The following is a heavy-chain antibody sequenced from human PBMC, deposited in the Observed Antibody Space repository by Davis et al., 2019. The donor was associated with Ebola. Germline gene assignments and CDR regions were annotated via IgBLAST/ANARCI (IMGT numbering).Heavy chain of an antibody. D-gene: IGHD2-2*02. J-gene: IGHJ4*02. V-gene: IGHV3-9*01. CDR1: AFTFSDYA. CDR2: ISWNSDST. CDR3: AKGRTIPLALDF. Sequence: GGSLRLSCAASAFTFSDYAMHWVRQAPGKGLEWVSGISWNSDSTVYADSVKGRFTISRDNAKDSLYLQMNSLRGEDTALYYCAKGRTIPLALDFWGQGTLVTVSS.